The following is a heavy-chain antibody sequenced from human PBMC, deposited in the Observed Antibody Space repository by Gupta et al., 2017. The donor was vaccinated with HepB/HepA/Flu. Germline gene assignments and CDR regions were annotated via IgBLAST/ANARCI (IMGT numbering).Heavy chain of an antibody. V-gene: IGHV4-34*01. D-gene: IGHD2-2*01. CDR3: ARKGGEYQLPPGRGMDV. Sequence: QVQLQQWGAGLLKPSETLSLTCAVYGGSFSGYYWSWIRQPPGKGLEWIGEINHSGSTNYNPSLKSRVTISVDTSKNQFSLKLSSVTAADTAVYYCARKGGEYQLPPGRGMDVWGQGTTVTVSS. CDR1: GGSFSGYY. J-gene: IGHJ6*02. CDR2: INHSGST.